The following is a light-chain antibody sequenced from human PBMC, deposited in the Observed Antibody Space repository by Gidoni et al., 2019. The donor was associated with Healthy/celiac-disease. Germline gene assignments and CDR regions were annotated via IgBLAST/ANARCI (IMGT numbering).Light chain of an antibody. V-gene: IGKV1-33*01. J-gene: IGKJ4*02. Sequence: IQMTQSPSSLSAPVGDRVTITCQASQDISNYLNWYQQKPEAAPKLLIYDASNLETGVPSRFSGSGSGTDFTFTISSLQHEDIATYYCQQYDKLSLTFGGGTKVEIK. CDR2: DAS. CDR3: QQYDKLSLT. CDR1: QDISNY.